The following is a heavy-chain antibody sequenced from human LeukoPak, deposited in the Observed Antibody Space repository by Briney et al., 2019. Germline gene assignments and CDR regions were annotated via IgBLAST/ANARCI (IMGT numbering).Heavy chain of an antibody. Sequence: SETLSLTCTISGGSISSGGYYWSWIRQPPGKGLEWIGYIYHSGSTYYNPSLKSRVTISVDRSKNQFSLKLSSVTAADTAVYYCARVPRSYYYYYMDVWGKGTTVTVSS. CDR2: IYHSGST. V-gene: IGHV4-30-2*01. J-gene: IGHJ6*03. CDR1: GGSISSGGYY. CDR3: ARVPRSYYYYYMDV.